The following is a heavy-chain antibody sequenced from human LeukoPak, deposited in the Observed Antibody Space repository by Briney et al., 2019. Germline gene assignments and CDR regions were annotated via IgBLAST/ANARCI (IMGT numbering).Heavy chain of an antibody. CDR3: ARVRGDLEWLFYHYYMDV. J-gene: IGHJ6*03. Sequence: GGSLRLSCAASGFTFSSYGMHWVRQAPGKGLEWVAVISYDGSNKYYADSVKGRFTISRDNSKNTLYLQMNSLRAEDTAVYYCARVRGDLEWLFYHYYMDVWGKGTTVTVSS. D-gene: IGHD3-3*01. CDR2: ISYDGSNK. V-gene: IGHV3-30*03. CDR1: GFTFSSYG.